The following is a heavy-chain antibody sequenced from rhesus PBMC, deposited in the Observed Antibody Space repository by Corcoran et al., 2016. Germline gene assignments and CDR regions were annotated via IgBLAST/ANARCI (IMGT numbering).Heavy chain of an antibody. CDR1: GYSISSGYD. Sequence: QVQLQESGPGVVKPSETLSLTCAVSGYSISSGYDWSWIRQRPGKGLVWLGYIYGSSGSTNYNPSLKNRVTISKDTSKNQFSLKLSSVTAADTAVYYCAQRVVFTASFDYWGQGVLVTVSS. CDR2: IYGSSGST. CDR3: AQRVVFTASFDY. V-gene: IGHV4-76*01. J-gene: IGHJ4*01. D-gene: IGHD2-27*01.